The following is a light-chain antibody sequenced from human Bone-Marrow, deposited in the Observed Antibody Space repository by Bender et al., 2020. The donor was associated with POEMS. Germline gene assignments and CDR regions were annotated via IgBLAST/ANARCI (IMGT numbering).Light chain of an antibody. V-gene: IGLV1-44*01. J-gene: IGLJ3*02. CDR3: AVWDDSLHGWV. CDR1: SSNIGAHA. Sequence: QSVLTQPPSASGTPGQRVTISCSGGSSNIGAHAVNWYQHLPGTAPKLLIYSSYRRPSEVPDRFSGSRSSTSASLAISGLQSEAEAGYYCAVWDDSLHGWVFGGGTKLTVL. CDR2: SSY.